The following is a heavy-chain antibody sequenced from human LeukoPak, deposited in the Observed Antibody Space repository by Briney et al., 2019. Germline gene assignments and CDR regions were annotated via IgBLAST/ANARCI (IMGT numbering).Heavy chain of an antibody. Sequence: GGSLRLSCAASGFTFSSYGMHWVRQAPGKGLEWVAAIWYDGSNKYYADSVKGRFTISRDNSKNTLYLQMNSLRAEDTAVYYCAITSSGWYYFDYWGQGTLVTVSS. CDR3: AITSSGWYYFDY. D-gene: IGHD6-19*01. J-gene: IGHJ4*02. CDR2: IWYDGSNK. V-gene: IGHV3-33*01. CDR1: GFTFSSYG.